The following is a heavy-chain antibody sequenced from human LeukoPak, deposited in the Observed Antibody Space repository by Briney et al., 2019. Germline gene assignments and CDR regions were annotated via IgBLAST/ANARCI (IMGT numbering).Heavy chain of an antibody. V-gene: IGHV3-23*01. CDR3: AKWGDFDVLTGYYVPDF. CDR1: GFTFSDYA. CDR2: ITGSGGNT. J-gene: IGHJ4*02. Sequence: GGSLRLSCAASGFTFSDYAMSWVRQAPGKGLEWVSAITGSGGNTYYADSVKGRFTISRDNSKNTLYLQMNSLRAEDTAVYYCAKWGDFDVLTGYYVPDFWGQGTLVTVSS. D-gene: IGHD3-9*01.